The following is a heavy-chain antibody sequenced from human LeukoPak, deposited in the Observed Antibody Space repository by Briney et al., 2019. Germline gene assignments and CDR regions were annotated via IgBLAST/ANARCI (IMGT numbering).Heavy chain of an antibody. Sequence: SETLSLTCTVSGGSISSYYRSWIRQPPGKGLEWIGYIYYSGSTNYNPSLKSRVTISVDTSKNQFSLKLSSVTAADTAVYYCARGLTAMVLPFDYWGQGTLVTVSS. V-gene: IGHV4-59*01. CDR3: ARGLTAMVLPFDY. CDR2: IYYSGST. D-gene: IGHD5-18*01. CDR1: GGSISSYY. J-gene: IGHJ4*02.